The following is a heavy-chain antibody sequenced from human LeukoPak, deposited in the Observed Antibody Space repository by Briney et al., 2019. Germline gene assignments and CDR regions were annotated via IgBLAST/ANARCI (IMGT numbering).Heavy chain of an antibody. CDR2: INPSGGST. V-gene: IGHV1-46*01. Sequence: ASVKVSCKASGYTFTSYYMHWVRRAPGQGLEWMGIINPSGGSTSYAQKFQGRVTMTRDTSTSTVYMELSSLRSEDTAVYYCASNTANCSSTSCYLWVLGSWGQGTLVTVSS. D-gene: IGHD2-2*01. CDR1: GYTFTSYY. CDR3: ASNTANCSSTSCYLWVLGS. J-gene: IGHJ5*02.